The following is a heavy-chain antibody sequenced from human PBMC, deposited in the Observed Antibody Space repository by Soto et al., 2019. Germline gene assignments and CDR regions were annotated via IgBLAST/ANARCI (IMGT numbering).Heavy chain of an antibody. Sequence: PSQTLSLTCAISGDSVSSNSATWNWIRQSPSRGLEWLGRTYYRSKWYNEYAPSVKSRISINPDTSKNQFSLQLSSVAPEDTAVYYCVRDGRPAPPRLGGLDVWGQGTTVTVSS. CDR1: GDSVSSNSAT. CDR3: VRDGRPAPPRLGGLDV. CDR2: TYYRSKWYN. J-gene: IGHJ6*02. V-gene: IGHV6-1*01. D-gene: IGHD1-26*01.